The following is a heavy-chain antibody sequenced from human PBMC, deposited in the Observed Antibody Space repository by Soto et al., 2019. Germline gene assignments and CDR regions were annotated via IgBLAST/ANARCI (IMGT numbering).Heavy chain of an antibody. CDR2: IWYDGSNK. Sequence: GGSLRLSCAASGFTFSSYGMHWVRQAPGKGLEWVAVIWYDGSNKYYADSVKGRFTISRDNSKNTLYLQMNSLRAEDTAVYYSPSAGGCSDLCKYYFVNWCPGTLVDVFS. CDR3: PSAGGCSDLCKYYFVN. V-gene: IGHV3-33*01. D-gene: IGHD2-15*01. CDR1: GFTFSSYG. J-gene: IGHJ4*01.